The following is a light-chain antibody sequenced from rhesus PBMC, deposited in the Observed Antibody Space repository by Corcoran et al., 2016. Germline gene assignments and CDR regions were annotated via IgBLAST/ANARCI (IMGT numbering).Light chain of an antibody. V-gene: IGKV3-10*01. J-gene: IGKJ2*01. CDR1: QSVSNY. Sequence: QVILTQSPATLSLSPGERATLSCRASQSVSNYLAWYPQKPGQAPRLLIYGASSRATGIPDSFSGSGSGTDFTLTIRSLEPEDVGVYHCYQHSSGYSFGQGTKVEIK. CDR2: GAS. CDR3: YQHSSGYS.